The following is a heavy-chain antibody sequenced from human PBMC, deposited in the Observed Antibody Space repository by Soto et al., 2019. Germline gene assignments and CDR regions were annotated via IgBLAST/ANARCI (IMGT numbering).Heavy chain of an antibody. CDR3: ARVRGDGYNSGSVY. V-gene: IGHV1-69*06. J-gene: IGHJ4*02. CDR1: GGTFSSHA. D-gene: IGHD3-10*01. Sequence: QVQLVQSGAEVKKPGSSVKVSCKASGGTFSSHAINWVRQAPGQGLEWMGGIVPIFGTSNYAQKFQARVTITADKSTSTAYMEIRRLTFEDTALYYCARVRGDGYNSGSVYWGQGTLVTVSS. CDR2: IVPIFGTS.